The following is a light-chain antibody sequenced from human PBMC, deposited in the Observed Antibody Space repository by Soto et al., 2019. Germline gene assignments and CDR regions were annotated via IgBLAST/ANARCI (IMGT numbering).Light chain of an antibody. CDR3: CSYAGSNTLL. V-gene: IGLV2-11*01. Sequence: QSVLTQPRSVSGSPGQSVSISCTGTSSDVGDYNYVSWYQQHPDKAPKLILFSVTKRPSGIPDRFSGSKSGNTASLTISGLQAEDEADYYCCSYAGSNTLLFGGGTKLTVL. J-gene: IGLJ2*01. CDR2: SVT. CDR1: SSDVGDYNY.